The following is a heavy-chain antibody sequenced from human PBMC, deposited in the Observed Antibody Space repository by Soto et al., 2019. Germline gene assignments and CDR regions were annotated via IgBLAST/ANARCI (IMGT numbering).Heavy chain of an antibody. D-gene: IGHD2-2*01. CDR3: AKEDCSSTSCSGRYYYYYGMDV. CDR1: GFTFSSYG. J-gene: IGHJ6*02. V-gene: IGHV3-30*18. CDR2: ISYDGSNK. Sequence: LRLSCAASGFTFSSYGMHWVRQAPGKGLEWVAVISYDGSNKYYADSVKGRFTISRDNSKNTLYLQMNSLRAEDTAVYYCAKEDCSSTSCSGRYYYYYGMDVWGQGTTVTVSS.